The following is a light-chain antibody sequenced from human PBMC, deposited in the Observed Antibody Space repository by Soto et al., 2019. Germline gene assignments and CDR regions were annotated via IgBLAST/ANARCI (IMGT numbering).Light chain of an antibody. CDR2: EVS. J-gene: IGLJ1*01. CDR1: SSDVGSYNY. V-gene: IGLV2-8*01. Sequence: QSALTQPPSASGSPGQSVTISCTGTSSDVGSYNYVSWYQQHPGKAPTLMIYEVSKRPPGVPDRFSGSKSGNTASLTVSGLQAEDEADYYCSSSAGLNNFVFGTGTKVTVL. CDR3: SSSAGLNNFV.